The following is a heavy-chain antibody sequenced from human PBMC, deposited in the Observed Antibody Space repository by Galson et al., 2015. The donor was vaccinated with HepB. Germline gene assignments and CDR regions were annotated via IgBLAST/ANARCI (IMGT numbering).Heavy chain of an antibody. J-gene: IGHJ6*02. CDR2: ISSHYYYV. V-gene: IGHV3-21*03. D-gene: IGHD3-10*01. CDR1: GFSFSTFT. Sequence: SLRLSCAASGFSFSTFTMNWVRQAPGQGLEWVSSISSHYYYVYYEDSVKGRFTISRDNGKNSLYLQMNSLRVEDTAVYYCARHPGHYGMDVWGQGTTVTVSS. CDR3: ARHPGHYGMDV.